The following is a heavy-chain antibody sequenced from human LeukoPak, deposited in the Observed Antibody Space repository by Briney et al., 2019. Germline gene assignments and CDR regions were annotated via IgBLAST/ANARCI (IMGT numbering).Heavy chain of an antibody. CDR3: ALSDYARDY. D-gene: IGHD3-10*01. CDR2: ISSSSTYI. CDR1: GVTFINAW. Sequence: GGSLRLSCAASGVTFINAWMAWVRQAPGKGLEWVSSISSSSTYIYYADSVKGRFTVSRDNAKRSLYLRMDSLRAEDTAVYYCALSDYARDYWGQGTLVTVSS. V-gene: IGHV3-21*01. J-gene: IGHJ4*02.